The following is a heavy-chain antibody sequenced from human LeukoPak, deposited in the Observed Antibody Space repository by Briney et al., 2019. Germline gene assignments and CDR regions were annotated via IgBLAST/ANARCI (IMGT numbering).Heavy chain of an antibody. CDR2: IRYDGSNT. CDR3: ARDARYYDFWSGYYQHFDY. CDR1: GFTFSSYG. D-gene: IGHD3-3*01. V-gene: IGHV3-30*02. Sequence: PGGSLRLSCAASGFTFSSYGMHWVRQAPGKGLEWVAFIRYDGSNTYYADSVKGRFTISRYNSKNTLYLHMNSLRAEDTAVYYCARDARYYDFWSGYYQHFDYWGQGTLVTVSS. J-gene: IGHJ4*02.